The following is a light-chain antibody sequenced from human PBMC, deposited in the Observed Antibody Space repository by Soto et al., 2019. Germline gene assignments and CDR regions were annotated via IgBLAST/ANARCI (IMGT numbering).Light chain of an antibody. V-gene: IGLV1-40*03. CDR3: QSYXXXXSASV. CDR2: GNN. J-gene: IGLJ2*01. Sequence: QAVVTQPPSVSGAPGQRVTISCTGSSSNIGAPYDVHWYQHLPGTAPKLLIYGNNNRPSGIPDRFSASKSGASASLAITGLQTEDEADYYCQSYXXXXSASVFGGGTKVTVL. CDR1: SSNIGAPYD.